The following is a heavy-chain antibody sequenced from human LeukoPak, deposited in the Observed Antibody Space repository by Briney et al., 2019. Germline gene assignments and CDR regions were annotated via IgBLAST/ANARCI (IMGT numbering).Heavy chain of an antibody. CDR1: EYSFSSYW. J-gene: IGHJ4*02. CDR3: AREDSGPSDY. CDR2: IYPGDSDT. Sequence: GESLKISCKGSEYSFSSYWIGWVRQMPGKGLEWMGIIYPGDSDTRYSPSFQGQVTISADKSISTTYLQWSSLKASDTAIYYCAREDSGPSDYWGQGTLVTVAS. V-gene: IGHV5-51*01.